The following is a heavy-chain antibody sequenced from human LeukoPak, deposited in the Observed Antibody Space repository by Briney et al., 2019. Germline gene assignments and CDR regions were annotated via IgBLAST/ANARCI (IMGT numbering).Heavy chain of an antibody. Sequence: GGSLRLSCAASGFTVSTKYMNWVRQAPGKGLEWVSILYSGSDTYYANSVKGRFTISRDSSKNILFLQMNDLRAEDTAVYYCARVGDHFHWYLDLWGRGTLVTVSS. V-gene: IGHV3-53*01. J-gene: IGHJ2*01. CDR2: LYSGSDT. CDR3: ARVGDHFHWYLDL. D-gene: IGHD3-10*01. CDR1: GFTVSTKY.